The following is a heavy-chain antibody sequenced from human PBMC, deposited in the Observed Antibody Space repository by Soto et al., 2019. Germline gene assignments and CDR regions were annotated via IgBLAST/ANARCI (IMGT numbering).Heavy chain of an antibody. J-gene: IGHJ5*02. Sequence: QVQLVQSGAEVKKPGASVKVSCKASGYTFTSYGISWVRQAPGQGLEWMGWISAYNGNTNYAQKLQGRVTMTTDTPTSAAYMERRSLRSDDTAVYYCARAPRSSWYARWGQGTLVTVSS. D-gene: IGHD6-13*01. CDR3: ARAPRSSWYAR. V-gene: IGHV1-18*01. CDR2: ISAYNGNT. CDR1: GYTFTSYG.